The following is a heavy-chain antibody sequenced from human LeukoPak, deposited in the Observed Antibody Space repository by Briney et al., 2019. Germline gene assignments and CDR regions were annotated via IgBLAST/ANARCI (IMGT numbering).Heavy chain of an antibody. J-gene: IGHJ6*03. CDR1: GYTFTGYY. Sequence: ASVKVSCKASGYTFTGYYMHWVRQAPGQGLEWMGWINPNSGGTNYAQKFQGRVTMTRDTSISTAYMELSRLRSDDTAVYYCARGGPRALGYYYYMDVWGKGTTVTVSS. V-gene: IGHV1-2*02. CDR3: ARGGPRALGYYYYMDV. CDR2: INPNSGGT. D-gene: IGHD3-16*01.